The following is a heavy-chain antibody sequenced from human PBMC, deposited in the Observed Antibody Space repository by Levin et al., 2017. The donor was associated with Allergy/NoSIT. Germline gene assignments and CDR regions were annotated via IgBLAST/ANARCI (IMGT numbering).Heavy chain of an antibody. CDR2: ISGSGGST. D-gene: IGHD3-3*01. CDR1: GFTFSSYA. CDR3: AKDNYDFWSGYIGRD. J-gene: IGHJ4*02. V-gene: IGHV3-23*01. Sequence: GGSLRLSCAASGFTFSSYAMSWVRQAPGKGLEWVSAISGSGGSTYYADSVKGRFTISRDNSKNTLYLQMNSLRAEDTAVYYCAKDNYDFWSGYIGRDWGQGTLVTVSS.